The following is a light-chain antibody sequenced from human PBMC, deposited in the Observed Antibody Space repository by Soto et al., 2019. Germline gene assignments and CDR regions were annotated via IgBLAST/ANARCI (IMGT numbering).Light chain of an antibody. J-gene: IGKJ4*01. CDR3: QQRSNWPLT. Sequence: EIVLTQSPATLSLSPGERATLSSRASQSVSSFLAWYQQKPGQAPRLLIYDVSSRATGSPTRFSGSGSGTDFTLTISSLEPEDFAVYYCQQRSNWPLTFGGGTKVEIK. CDR2: DVS. CDR1: QSVSSF. V-gene: IGKV3-11*01.